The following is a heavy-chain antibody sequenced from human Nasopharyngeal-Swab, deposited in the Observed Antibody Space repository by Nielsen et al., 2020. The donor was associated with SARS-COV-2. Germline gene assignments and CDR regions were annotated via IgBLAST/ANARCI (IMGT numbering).Heavy chain of an antibody. CDR2: INHSGST. D-gene: IGHD1-26*01. CDR3: ARGSGGSYSRYYYYGMDV. J-gene: IGHJ6*02. V-gene: IGHV4-34*01. Sequence: RQAPGKGLEWIGEINHSGSTNYNPSLKSRVTISVDTSKNQFSLKLSSMTAADTAVYYCARGSGGSYSRYYYYGMDVWGQGTTVTVSS.